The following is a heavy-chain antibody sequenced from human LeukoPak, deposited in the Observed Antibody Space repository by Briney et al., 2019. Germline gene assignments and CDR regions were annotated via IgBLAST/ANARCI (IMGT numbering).Heavy chain of an antibody. CDR1: GDSISSNNYY. D-gene: IGHD2-21*02. Sequence: PSETLSLTCTVSGDSISSNNYYWGWIRQPPGKGLEWIGSIYYSGGTFYNPSLKSRVTISLDTSKNQFSLRLSSVPATDTAVYYCARSYCSGSCYAVGYFDNWGQGTLVTVSS. V-gene: IGHV4-39*01. CDR3: ARSYCSGSCYAVGYFDN. CDR2: IYYSGGT. J-gene: IGHJ4*02.